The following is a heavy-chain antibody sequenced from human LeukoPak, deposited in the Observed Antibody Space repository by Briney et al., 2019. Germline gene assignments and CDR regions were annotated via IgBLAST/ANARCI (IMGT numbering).Heavy chain of an antibody. J-gene: IGHJ4*02. CDR1: GGSFSSST. Sequence: GASVKVSCKASGGSFSSSTLSWVRQAPGQGLEWMGGIIPIFGTANYAQKSQGRVTITADESTSTAYMELSSLRSEDTAVYYCARVTSAAAGSDYYFDYWGQGTLVTVSS. D-gene: IGHD6-13*01. CDR2: IIPIFGTA. CDR3: ARVTSAAAGSDYYFDY. V-gene: IGHV1-69*13.